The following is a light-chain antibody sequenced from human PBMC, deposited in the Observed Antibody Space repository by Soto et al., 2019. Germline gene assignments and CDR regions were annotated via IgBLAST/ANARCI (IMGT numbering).Light chain of an antibody. CDR2: DDA. J-gene: IGLJ2*01. CDR3: HVWDNSDLSL. V-gene: IGLV3-21*02. CDR1: KIGSKS. Sequence: SYELTQPPSVSVAPGQTARITCGGDKIGSKSVHWYQQRPGQAPVLVVYDDADRPSGIPVRFSGSNSGNTATLTITRVEAGDEADYYCHVWDNSDLSLFGGGTKVTVL.